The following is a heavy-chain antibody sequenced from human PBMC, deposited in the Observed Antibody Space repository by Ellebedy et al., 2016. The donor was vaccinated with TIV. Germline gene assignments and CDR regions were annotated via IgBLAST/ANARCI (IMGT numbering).Heavy chain of an antibody. CDR1: GFTFNNYA. CDR2: ISGSGDSP. Sequence: PGGSLRLSCAASGFTFNNYAMSWVRQAPGKGLEWVSAISGSGDSPHYADSVKGRFTISRDTSKNTLYLKMNSLRAEDTAVCYCAKDRFSSAWYGGYFVYWGQGTLVTVSS. V-gene: IGHV3-23*01. CDR3: AKDRFSSAWYGGYFVY. J-gene: IGHJ4*02. D-gene: IGHD6-19*01.